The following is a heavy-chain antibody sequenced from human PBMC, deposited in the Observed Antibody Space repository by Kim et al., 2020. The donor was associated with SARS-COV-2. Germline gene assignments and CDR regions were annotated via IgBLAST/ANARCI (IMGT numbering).Heavy chain of an antibody. Sequence: ASVKVSCKASGYTFTSYAMNWVRQAPGQGLEWMGWINTNTGNPTYAQGFTGRFVFSLDTSVSTAYLQISSLKAEDTAVYYCAREWSYDILTGYPISYFDYWGQGTLVTVSS. CDR3: AREWSYDILTGYPISYFDY. J-gene: IGHJ4*02. V-gene: IGHV7-4-1*02. CDR2: INTNTGNP. D-gene: IGHD3-9*01. CDR1: GYTFTSYA.